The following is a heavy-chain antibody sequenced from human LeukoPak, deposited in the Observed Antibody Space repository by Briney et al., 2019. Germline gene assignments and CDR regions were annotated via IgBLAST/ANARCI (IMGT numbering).Heavy chain of an antibody. D-gene: IGHD6-13*01. CDR2: INHSGST. Sequence: PSETLSLTCAVYGGSFSGYYWSWIRQPPGKGLEWIGEINHSGSTNYNPSLKSRATISVDTSKSQFSLKLSSVTAADTAVYYCARGGEAAAGYWGQGTLVTVSS. CDR1: GGSFSGYY. J-gene: IGHJ4*02. CDR3: ARGGEAAAGY. V-gene: IGHV4-34*01.